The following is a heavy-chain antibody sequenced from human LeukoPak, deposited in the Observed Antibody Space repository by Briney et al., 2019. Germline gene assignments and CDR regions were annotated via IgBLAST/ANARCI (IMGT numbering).Heavy chain of an antibody. V-gene: IGHV4-59*01. CDR1: GGSISSYY. J-gene: IGHJ4*02. CDR2: IYYSGST. Sequence: SETLSLTCTVSGGSISSYYWSWIRQPSGKGLEWIGYIYYSGSTNYDPSLKSRVTISVDTSKNQFSLKLSSVTAADTAVYYCARYDSRGGHFDYWGQGTLVTVSS. CDR3: ARYDSRGGHFDY. D-gene: IGHD3-22*01.